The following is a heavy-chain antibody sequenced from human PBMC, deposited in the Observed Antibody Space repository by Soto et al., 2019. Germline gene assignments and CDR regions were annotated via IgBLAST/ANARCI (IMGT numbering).Heavy chain of an antibody. CDR3: AILVVPAAKDLNWFDP. V-gene: IGHV4-34*01. CDR2: INHSGST. J-gene: IGHJ5*02. CDR1: GGSFSGYY. D-gene: IGHD2-2*01. Sequence: SETLSLTCAVYGGSFSGYYWSWIRQPPGKGLEWIGEINHSGSTNYNPSLKSRVTISVDTSKNQFSLKLSSVTAADTAVYYCAILVVPAAKDLNWFDPWGQGTLVTVSS.